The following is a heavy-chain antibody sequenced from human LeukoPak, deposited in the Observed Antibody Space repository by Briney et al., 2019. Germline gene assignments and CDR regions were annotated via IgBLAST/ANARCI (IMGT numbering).Heavy chain of an antibody. Sequence: GRSLRLSCAASGFTSSSYAMHWVRQAPGKGLEWVAVISYDGSNKYYADSVKGRFTISRDNSKNTLYLQMNSLRAEDTALYYCAKDMGAFSRSMDVWGQGTTVTVSS. CDR3: AKDMGAFSRSMDV. CDR1: GFTSSSYA. CDR2: ISYDGSNK. V-gene: IGHV3-30-3*01. D-gene: IGHD3-16*01. J-gene: IGHJ6*02.